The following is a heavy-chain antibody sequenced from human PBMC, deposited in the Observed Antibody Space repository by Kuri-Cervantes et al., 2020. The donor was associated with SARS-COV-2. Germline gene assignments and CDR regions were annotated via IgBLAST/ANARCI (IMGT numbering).Heavy chain of an antibody. CDR1: GFTFSSYA. V-gene: IGHV3-64*02. CDR2: ISSNGGST. D-gene: IGHD3-10*01. CDR3: ARGGLWFGELLAYYYYMDV. J-gene: IGHJ6*03. Sequence: GGSLRLSCAASGFTFSSYAMHWVRQAPGKGLEYVSAISSNGGSTYYADSVKGRFTISRDNSKNTLYLQMGSLRAEDMAVYYCARGGLWFGELLAYYYYMDVWGKGTTVTVSS.